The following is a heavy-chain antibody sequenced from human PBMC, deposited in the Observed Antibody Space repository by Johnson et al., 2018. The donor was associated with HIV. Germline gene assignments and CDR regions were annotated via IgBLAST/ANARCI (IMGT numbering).Heavy chain of an antibody. CDR1: GFTFDDYG. V-gene: IGHV3-20*04. CDR2: INWNGGST. Sequence: EQLVESGGGVVRPGGSLRLSCAASGFTFDDYGMSWVRQAPGKGLEWVSGINWNGGSTGYADSVKGRFTISRDNAKNSLYLQMNSLRAEDTALYYCARGAPEDIVVVPAAFDIWGQGTMVTVSS. D-gene: IGHD2-2*01. CDR3: ARGAPEDIVVVPAAFDI. J-gene: IGHJ3*02.